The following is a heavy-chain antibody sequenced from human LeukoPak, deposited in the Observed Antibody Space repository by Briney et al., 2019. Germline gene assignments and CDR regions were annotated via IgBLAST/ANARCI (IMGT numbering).Heavy chain of an antibody. D-gene: IGHD3-10*01. Sequence: GASVKVSCKASGGTFSSYAITWVRQAPGQGLEWMGGIIPIFGTANYAQKFQGRVTITADESTSTAYMELSSLRSEDTAVYYRARDPGGSGSGRPNWFDPWGQGTLVTVSS. CDR2: IIPIFGTA. CDR3: ARDPGGSGSGRPNWFDP. CDR1: GGTFSSYA. V-gene: IGHV1-69*13. J-gene: IGHJ5*02.